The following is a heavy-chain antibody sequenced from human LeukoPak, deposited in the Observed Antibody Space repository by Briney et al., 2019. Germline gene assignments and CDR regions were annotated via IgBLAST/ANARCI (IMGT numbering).Heavy chain of an antibody. J-gene: IGHJ4*02. V-gene: IGHV3-13*01. CDR1: GFTFIDYD. D-gene: IGHD5-12*01. CDR2: IGIRGDT. CDR3: ARWGHSDYESFPTKFDY. Sequence: GGSLRLSCAASGFTFIDYDMHWVRQVIGKGLEWVSAIGIRGDTHYSGSVKGRFTISRDNAKNSLYLQMNSLRAEDTAVYYCARWGHSDYESFPTKFDYWGQGTLVTVSS.